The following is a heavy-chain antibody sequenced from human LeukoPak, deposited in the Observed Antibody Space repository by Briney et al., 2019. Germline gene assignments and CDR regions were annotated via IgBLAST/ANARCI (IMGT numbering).Heavy chain of an antibody. Sequence: EASVKVSCKASGYTFTSYDINWVRQATGQGLEWMGWMNPNSGNIGYAQKFQGRVTMTRNTSISTAYMELSSLRSEDTAVYYCARVGPYGGNSAPYAFDIWGQGTMVTVS. J-gene: IGHJ3*02. CDR3: ARVGPYGGNSAPYAFDI. D-gene: IGHD4-23*01. CDR1: GYTFTSYD. CDR2: MNPNSGNI. V-gene: IGHV1-8*01.